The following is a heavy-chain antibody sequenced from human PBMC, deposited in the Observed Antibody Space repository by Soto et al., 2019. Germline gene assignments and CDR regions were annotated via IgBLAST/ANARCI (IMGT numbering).Heavy chain of an antibody. CDR1: GGTFSSYA. J-gene: IGHJ4*02. D-gene: IGHD3-22*01. CDR2: IIPIFGTA. Sequence: QVQLVQSGAEVKKPGSSVKVSCKASGGTFSSYAISWVRQAPGQGLEWMGGIIPIFGTANYAQKFQGRVTITADDSTSTGYMELSSLRSEDTAVYYGARTDYYDCSRYYYDFDYWVQGALVTVSS. V-gene: IGHV1-69*12. CDR3: ARTDYYDCSRYYYDFDY.